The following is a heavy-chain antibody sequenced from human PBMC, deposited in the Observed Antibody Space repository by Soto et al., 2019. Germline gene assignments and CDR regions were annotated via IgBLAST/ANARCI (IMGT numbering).Heavy chain of an antibody. D-gene: IGHD3-3*01. V-gene: IGHV3-15*07. J-gene: IGHJ6*02. CDR1: GFTFSNAW. Sequence: GGSLRLSCAASGFTFSNAWMNWVRQAPGKGLEWVGRIKSKTDGGTTDYAAPVKGRFTISRDDSKNTLYLQMNSLKTEDTAVYYCTTGTAYYDFWSGYYEYYYYYGMDVWGQGTTVTVSS. CDR3: TTGTAYYDFWSGYYEYYYYYGMDV. CDR2: IKSKTDGGTT.